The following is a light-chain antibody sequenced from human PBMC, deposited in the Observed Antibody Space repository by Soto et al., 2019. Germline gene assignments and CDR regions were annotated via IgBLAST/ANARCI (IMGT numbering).Light chain of an antibody. Sequence: QCALTQPASVSGSPGQSITISCTGTSSDVGSYNLVSWYQQHPGKAPKLMIYEGSKRPSGVSNRFSGSKSGNTASLTISGLQAEDEADYYCCSYAGSSTPVVLGGGTKLTVL. CDR1: SSDVGSYNL. CDR3: CSYAGSSTPVV. CDR2: EGS. V-gene: IGLV2-23*01. J-gene: IGLJ2*01.